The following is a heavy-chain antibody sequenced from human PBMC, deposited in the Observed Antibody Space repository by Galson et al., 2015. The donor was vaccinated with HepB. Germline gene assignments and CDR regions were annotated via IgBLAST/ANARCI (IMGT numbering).Heavy chain of an antibody. J-gene: IGHJ6*02. CDR2: IYRNGGT. CDR3: AGDRCLVKNCAAEKWGWDV. V-gene: IGHV4-4*07. Sequence: SPTLSLTCTLSRGSTDIRYWGWIRQPAGKWLEWIGRIYRNGGTNYNPSLKSRVTTSVDPSKNQFSLNVISVTAADMAVYYWAGDRCLVKNCAAEKWGWDVWAQGTPVTVSS. D-gene: IGHD5/OR15-5a*01. CDR1: RGSTDIRY.